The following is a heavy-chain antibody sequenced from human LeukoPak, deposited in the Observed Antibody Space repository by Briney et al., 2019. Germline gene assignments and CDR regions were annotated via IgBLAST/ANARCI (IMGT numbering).Heavy chain of an antibody. J-gene: IGHJ4*02. CDR3: ARGDGAIDY. V-gene: IGHV4-34*01. D-gene: IGHD4/OR15-4a*01. CDR2: INQRRDT. Sequence: PSETLSLTCVVYGESFSGYSWSWIRQPPGKGLEWIGEINQRRDTNYNPSLKSRVTISVDTSKNQFSLKLSSVTAADTAVYYCARGDGAIDYWGQGTLVTVSS. CDR1: GESFSGYS.